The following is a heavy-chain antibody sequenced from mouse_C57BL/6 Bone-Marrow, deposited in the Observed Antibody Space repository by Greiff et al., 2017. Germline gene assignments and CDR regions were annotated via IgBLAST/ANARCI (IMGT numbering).Heavy chain of an antibody. CDR1: GFTFSSYA. D-gene: IGHD2-3*01. V-gene: IGHV5-9-1*02. Sequence: EVQVVESGEGLVKPGGSLKLSCAASGFTFSSYAMSWVRQTPEKRLEWVAYISSGGDYIYYADTVKGRFTISRDNARNTLYLQMSSLKSEDTAMYYCTRDRGPYDGTTWFAYWGQGTLVTVSA. CDR2: ISSGGDYI. CDR3: TRDRGPYDGTTWFAY. J-gene: IGHJ3*01.